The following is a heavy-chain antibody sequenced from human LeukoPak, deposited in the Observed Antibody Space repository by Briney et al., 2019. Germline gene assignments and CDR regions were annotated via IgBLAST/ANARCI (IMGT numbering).Heavy chain of an antibody. J-gene: IGHJ4*02. CDR1: GFSFSSYW. CDR3: ARGYSGTYRFDY. V-gene: IGHV3-74*01. CDR2: VNSDGSTA. D-gene: IGHD1-26*01. Sequence: GGSLRLSCAASGFSFSSYWMFWVRQFPGKGLVWVSRVNSDGSTATYADSVKGRFTISRDNAKNTLYLQMNSLRAEGTAVYYCARGYSGTYRFDYWGQGILVTVSS.